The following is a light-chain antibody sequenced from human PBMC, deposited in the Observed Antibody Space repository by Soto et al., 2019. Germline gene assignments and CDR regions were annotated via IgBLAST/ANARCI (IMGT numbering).Light chain of an antibody. CDR3: HQYVSWT. CDR1: QSISDT. J-gene: IGKJ1*01. V-gene: IGKV3D-20*01. CDR2: DAS. Sequence: EIVMTQSPATLSVSPGGRATLSCRASQSISDTLAWYQQKPGLAPRLLIYDASSRATGIPDRFSGSGSGTDFTLTISRLEPEDFAVYYCHQYVSWTFGQGTKVDIK.